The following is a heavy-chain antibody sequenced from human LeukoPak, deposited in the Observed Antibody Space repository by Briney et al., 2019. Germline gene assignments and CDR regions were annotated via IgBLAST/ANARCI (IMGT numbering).Heavy chain of an antibody. CDR2: IRYDGSNK. J-gene: IGHJ4*02. Sequence: GGSLRLSCAASGFTFSSYGMHWVRQAPGKGLEWVAFIRYDGSNKYYADSVKGRFTISRDNSKNTLYLQMNSLRAEDTAVYYCARSPDQTIPPDYWGQGTLVTVSS. V-gene: IGHV3-30*02. CDR1: GFTFSSYG. CDR3: ARSPDQTIPPDY. D-gene: IGHD2-21*01.